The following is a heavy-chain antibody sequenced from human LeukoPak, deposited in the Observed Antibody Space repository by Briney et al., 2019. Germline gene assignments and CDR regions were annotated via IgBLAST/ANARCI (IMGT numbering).Heavy chain of an antibody. Sequence: GGSLRLSCAASGFTFSTYSMNWVRQAPGKGLEWVSSISKTSDYIHYADSVRGRFTISRDNAKNSLYLQMNSLRAEDTAVYYCAREWKGPWGQGTLVTVSS. CDR2: ISKTSDYI. CDR3: AREWKGP. CDR1: GFTFSTYS. V-gene: IGHV3-21*01. D-gene: IGHD1-1*01. J-gene: IGHJ5*02.